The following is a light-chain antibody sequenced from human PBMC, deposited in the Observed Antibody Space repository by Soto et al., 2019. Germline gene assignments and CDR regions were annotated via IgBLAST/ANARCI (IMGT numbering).Light chain of an antibody. CDR3: QSIFT. CDR1: QSVSSSY. CDR2: GAS. V-gene: IGKV3-20*01. Sequence: EIVLTPSPATLSLSQGERATLSCRASQSVSSSYLAWYQQKPGQAPRLLIYGASSRATGIPDRFSGSGSGTDFTLTISRLEPEDFAVYYCQSIFTFGPGTKVDIK. J-gene: IGKJ3*01.